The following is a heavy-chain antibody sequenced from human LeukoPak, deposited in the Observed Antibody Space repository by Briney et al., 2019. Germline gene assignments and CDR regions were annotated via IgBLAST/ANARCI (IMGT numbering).Heavy chain of an antibody. CDR1: GFTFSDYY. V-gene: IGHV3-11*01. CDR2: ISSSGSTI. D-gene: IGHD3-10*01. J-gene: IGHJ6*02. CDR3: ARVPLYGSGSYRYYYYYGMDV. Sequence: PGGSLRLSCAASGFTFSDYYMSWIRQAPGKGLEWVSYISSSGSTIYYADSVKGRFTISRDNAKNSLYLQMNSLRAEDTAMYYCARVPLYGSGSYRYYYYYGMDVWGQGTTVTVSS.